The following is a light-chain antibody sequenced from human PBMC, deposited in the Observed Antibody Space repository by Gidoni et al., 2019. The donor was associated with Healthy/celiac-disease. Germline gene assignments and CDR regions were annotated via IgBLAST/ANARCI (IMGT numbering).Light chain of an antibody. CDR2: EAT. CDR1: QDIDDD. Sequence: ETTLTQSPAFMSATTGAKVNISCNASQDIDDDMNWYQQKPGEAAIFIIQEATTLVPGIPPRFSGSGYGTDFTLTINILVSEDAAFYFCRQHDTFPSLTFGGGTKVEIK. CDR3: RQHDTFPSLT. V-gene: IGKV5-2*01. J-gene: IGKJ4*01.